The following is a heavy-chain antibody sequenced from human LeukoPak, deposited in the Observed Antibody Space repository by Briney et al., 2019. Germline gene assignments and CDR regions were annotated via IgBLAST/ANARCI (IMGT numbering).Heavy chain of an antibody. D-gene: IGHD3-3*01. J-gene: IGHJ5*02. CDR3: ARDPGSYYDFWSGYYTALGEFDP. V-gene: IGHV1-69*04. Sequence: SVKVSCKASGGTLSSYTISWVRQAPGQGLEWMGRIIPILGIANYAQKFQGRVTITADKSTSTAYMELSSLRSEDTAVYYCARDPGSYYDFWSGYYTALGEFDPWGQGTLVTASS. CDR1: GGTLSSYT. CDR2: IIPILGIA.